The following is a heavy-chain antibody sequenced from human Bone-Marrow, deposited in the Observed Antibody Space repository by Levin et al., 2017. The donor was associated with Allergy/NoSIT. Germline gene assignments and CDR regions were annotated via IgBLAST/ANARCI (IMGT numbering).Heavy chain of an antibody. D-gene: IGHD6-19*01. CDR2: ISFDGNNK. CDR3: AKDRQQWLVRSFYFDY. CDR1: GFTFSTYA. J-gene: IGHJ4*02. V-gene: IGHV3-30*18. Sequence: GGSLRLSCAAFGFTFSTYAMHWVRQAPGKGLEWVAVISFDGNNKYHADSVKGQFTISRDNSKNTLYLQMNSLRAEDTAVYYCAKDRQQWLVRSFYFDYWGQGTLVTVSS.